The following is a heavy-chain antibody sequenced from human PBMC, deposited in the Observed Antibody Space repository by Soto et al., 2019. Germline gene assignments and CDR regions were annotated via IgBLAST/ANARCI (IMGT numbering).Heavy chain of an antibody. J-gene: IGHJ4*02. CDR3: ARGSTCWPPRLDY. Sequence: QVQLQESGPGLVKPSETLSLNCTVSGGPISSYYWSWIRKSPGKGLEWIGHIYDSGSTNYNPSLKSRVHLSVDPSKNPFSLELSSLTAADTAVYYCARGSTCWPPRLDYWGQGTLVTVSS. V-gene: IGHV4-59*01. D-gene: IGHD2-2*01. CDR1: GGPISSYY. CDR2: IYDSGST.